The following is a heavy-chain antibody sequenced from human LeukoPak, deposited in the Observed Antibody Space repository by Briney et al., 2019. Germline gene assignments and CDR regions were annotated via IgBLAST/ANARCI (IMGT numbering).Heavy chain of an antibody. D-gene: IGHD3-22*01. CDR1: GGTFSSYA. CDR2: IIPIFGTA. Sequence: GASVKVSCKASGGTFSSYAISWVRQAPGQGLEWMGGIIPIFGTANYAQKFQGRVTITADESTSTAYMELSSLRSEDTAVYYCARRQTDSSGYWEALYLDYWGQGTLVTVSS. J-gene: IGHJ4*02. V-gene: IGHV1-69*13. CDR3: ARRQTDSSGYWEALYLDY.